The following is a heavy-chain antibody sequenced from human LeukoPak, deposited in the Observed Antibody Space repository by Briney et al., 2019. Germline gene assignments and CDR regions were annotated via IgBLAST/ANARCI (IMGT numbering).Heavy chain of an antibody. J-gene: IGHJ6*03. CDR1: GFTFSSYA. V-gene: IGHV3-23*01. D-gene: IGHD2-2*01. CDR2: ISGSGGST. Sequence: GGSLRLSCAASGFTFSSYAMSWVRQAPGKGLEWVSAISGSGGSTYYADSVKGRFTISRDNSKNTLYLQMNSLRAEDTAVYYCARTLVGYYYMDVWGKGTTVTISS. CDR3: ARTLVGYYYMDV.